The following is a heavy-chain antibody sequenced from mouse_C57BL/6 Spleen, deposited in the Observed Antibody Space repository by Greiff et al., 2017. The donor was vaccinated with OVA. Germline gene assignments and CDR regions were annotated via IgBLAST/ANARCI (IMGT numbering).Heavy chain of an antibody. Sequence: QVQLQQSGPELVKPGASVKLSCKASGYTFTSYDINWVKQRPGQGLEWIGWIYPRDGSTKYNEKFKGKATLTVDTSSSTAYMELHSLTSEDSAVYFGASSGRNDVSYALDYWGQGTSVTVSS. D-gene: IGHD2-12*01. CDR1: GYTFTSYD. J-gene: IGHJ4*01. CDR3: ASSGRNDVSYALDY. CDR2: IYPRDGST. V-gene: IGHV1-85*01.